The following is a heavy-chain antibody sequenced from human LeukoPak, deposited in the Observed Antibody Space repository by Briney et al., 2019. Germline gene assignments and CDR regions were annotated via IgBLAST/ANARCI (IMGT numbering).Heavy chain of an antibody. D-gene: IGHD6-13*01. CDR1: GGTFSSYA. V-gene: IGHV1-69*06. CDR3: ARVGQQLVLSNWFDP. CDR2: IIPIFGTA. Sequence: GASVKVSCKASGGTFSSYAISWVRQAPGQGLEWMGGIIPIFGTANYAQKFQGRVTITADKSTSTAYMELSSLRSEDTAVYYCARVGQQLVLSNWFDPWGQGTLVTVSS. J-gene: IGHJ5*02.